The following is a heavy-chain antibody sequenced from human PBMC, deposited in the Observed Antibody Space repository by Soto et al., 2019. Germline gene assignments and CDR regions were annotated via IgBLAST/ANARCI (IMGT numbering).Heavy chain of an antibody. Sequence: QVQLQESGPGLVKPSETLSLTCTVSGVSISSHYWSWLRQPPGKGLDWIGYIYYSGSTNYNPSLNSRITISLDTSRNQCSLKLSSVTAADTAIYYCARGGNSDYYGMDVWGQGTTVTVSS. D-gene: IGHD4-4*01. CDR1: GVSISSHY. CDR2: IYYSGST. CDR3: ARGGNSDYYGMDV. J-gene: IGHJ6*02. V-gene: IGHV4-59*11.